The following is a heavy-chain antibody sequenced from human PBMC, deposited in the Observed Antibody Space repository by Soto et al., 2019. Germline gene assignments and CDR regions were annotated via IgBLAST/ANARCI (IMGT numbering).Heavy chain of an antibody. V-gene: IGHV4-30-4*01. CDR2: IYYNGDT. CDR1: GVSINRGDYY. Sequence: QVRLQESGPKLVRPSQTLSLTCSVSGVSINRGDYYWSWIRQSPGRGLEWIGSIYYNGDTNYNPSLGSRVTMSVDTSKNQFCLDLQSVVAADTAVYFCAREGGDFVQVPDYWGQGTLITVSS. D-gene: IGHD3-3*01. J-gene: IGHJ4*02. CDR3: AREGGDFVQVPDY.